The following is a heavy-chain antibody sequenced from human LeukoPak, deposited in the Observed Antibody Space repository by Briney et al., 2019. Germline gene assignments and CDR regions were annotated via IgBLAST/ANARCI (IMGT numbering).Heavy chain of an antibody. D-gene: IGHD2-15*01. CDR2: IIPIFGTA. V-gene: IGHV1-69*13. CDR3: ARALLYCSGGSCYSSALDY. CDR1: GGTFSSYA. Sequence: GASVKVSCKASGGTFSSYAISWVRQAPGQGLEWMGGIIPIFGTANYAQKFQGRVTITADESTSTAYTELSSLRSEDTAVYYCARALLYCSGGSCYSSALDYWGQGTLVTVSS. J-gene: IGHJ4*02.